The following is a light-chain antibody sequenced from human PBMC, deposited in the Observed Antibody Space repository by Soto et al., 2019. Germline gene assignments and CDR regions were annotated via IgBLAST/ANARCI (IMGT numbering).Light chain of an antibody. CDR3: AAWDDSLNGYV. CDR1: SXNIGSNT. Sequence: QSVLSQPPSASGTPGQRVTISCSGSSXNIGSNTVSWYQQFPGTAPKLLIYFNIQRPSGVPDRFSGSKSGTSASLAISGLQSEEEADYYCAAWDDSLNGYVFGTGTKVTVL. J-gene: IGLJ1*01. CDR2: FNI. V-gene: IGLV1-44*01.